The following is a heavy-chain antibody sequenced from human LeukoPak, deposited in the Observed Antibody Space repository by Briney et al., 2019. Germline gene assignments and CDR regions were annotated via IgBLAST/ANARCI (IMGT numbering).Heavy chain of an antibody. J-gene: IGHJ4*02. Sequence: GGSLRLSCAASGFTFRDFSMHWVRQAPGKGLEWVSLISGDESATHYADSVKGRFTISRDNSKHSVYLQMTGLTVEDTAFYYCVKGNNSFSFTFDYWGQGALVTVSS. V-gene: IGHV3-43*02. CDR1: GFTFRDFS. CDR2: ISGDESAT. D-gene: IGHD2/OR15-2a*01. CDR3: VKGNNSFSFTFDY.